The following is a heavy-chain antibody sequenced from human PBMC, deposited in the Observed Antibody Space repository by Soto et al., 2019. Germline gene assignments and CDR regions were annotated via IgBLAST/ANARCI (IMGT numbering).Heavy chain of an antibody. CDR1: GFTFSSYG. V-gene: IGHV3-33*01. D-gene: IGHD2-2*01. CDR2: IWYDGSNK. J-gene: IGHJ6*02. Sequence: GGSLRLSCAASGFTFSSYGMHWVRQAPGKGLEWVAVIWYDGSNKYYADSVKGRFTISRDNSKNTLYLQMNSLRAEDTAVYYCARDSYCISTSCYGLTWYYGMDVWGQGTTVTVSS. CDR3: ARDSYCISTSCYGLTWYYGMDV.